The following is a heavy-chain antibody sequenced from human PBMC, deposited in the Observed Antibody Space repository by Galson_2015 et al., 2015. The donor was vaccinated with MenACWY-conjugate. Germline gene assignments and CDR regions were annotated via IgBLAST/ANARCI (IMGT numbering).Heavy chain of an antibody. CDR3: TRETSRRITMVREVIIKSYHYYYMDV. D-gene: IGHD3-10*01. CDR2: IRSKAYGGTT. Sequence: SLRLSCAASGFTFGDYAMSWVRQAPGKGLEWVGFIRSKAYGGTTEYAASVKGRFTISRDDSKSIAYLQMNSLKTEDTAVYYCTRETSRRITMVREVIIKSYHYYYMDVWGKGTTVTVSS. J-gene: IGHJ6*03. V-gene: IGHV3-49*04. CDR1: GFTFGDYA.